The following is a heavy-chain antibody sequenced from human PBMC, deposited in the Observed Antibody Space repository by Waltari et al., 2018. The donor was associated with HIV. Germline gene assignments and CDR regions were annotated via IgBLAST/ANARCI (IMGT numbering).Heavy chain of an antibody. D-gene: IGHD4-17*01. V-gene: IGHV1-69*12. Sequence: QVQLVPSGAEVKRPGSSVKVSCQASGGPFNRYSVSWVRQSPGQGLEWMGGVIPVFGTLNYAQKFKDRLTLIADEAKGTAYMELTNLRSEDTALYYCSTSRQNNSYASDYGAYLLASWGQGTLVTVSS. J-gene: IGHJ4*02. CDR1: GGPFNRYS. CDR3: STSRQNNSYASDYGAYLLAS. CDR2: VIPVFGTL.